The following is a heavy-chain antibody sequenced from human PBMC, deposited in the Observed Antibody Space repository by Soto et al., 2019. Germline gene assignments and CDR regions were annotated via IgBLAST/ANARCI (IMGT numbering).Heavy chain of an antibody. J-gene: IGHJ6*02. Sequence: SETLSLTCAVYGGSFSGYYWSWIRQPPGKGLEWIGEINHSGSTNYNPSLKSRVTISVDTSKNQFSLKLSSVTAADTAVYYCARGRGASITIFGVVTKTPYYYYGMDVWGQGTTVTVSS. CDR2: INHSGST. D-gene: IGHD3-3*01. V-gene: IGHV4-34*01. CDR3: ARGRGASITIFGVVTKTPYYYYGMDV. CDR1: GGSFSGYY.